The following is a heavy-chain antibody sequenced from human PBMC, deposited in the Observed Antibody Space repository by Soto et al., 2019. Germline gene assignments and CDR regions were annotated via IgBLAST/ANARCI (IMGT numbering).Heavy chain of an antibody. CDR1: GDSIIGTGW. V-gene: IGHV4-4*02. CDR3: VRNGYCSLDV. Sequence: QVQLQESGPGLVRPSGTLSLTCAVSGDSIIGTGWWSWVRQSPGKGLDWIGEVYHSGATNYNPSLKSRVTISVDTSRNQSSLNLGSVTAADTDVYYWVRNGYCSLDVWGQGTTVTVSS. D-gene: IGHD3-22*01. CDR2: VYHSGAT. J-gene: IGHJ6*02.